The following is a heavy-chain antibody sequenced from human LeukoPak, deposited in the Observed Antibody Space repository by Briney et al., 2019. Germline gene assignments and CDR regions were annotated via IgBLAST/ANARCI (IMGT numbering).Heavy chain of an antibody. CDR1: GFTFSSYG. D-gene: IGHD3-10*01. Sequence: RGSLRLSCAASGFTFSSYGMHWVRQAPGKGLEWVAVIWYDGSNKYYADSVKGRFTISRDNSKNTLYLQMNSLRAEDTAMYYCARDQATRGPGYGMDVRGKGTTVTVSS. CDR2: IWYDGSNK. CDR3: ARDQATRGPGYGMDV. J-gene: IGHJ6*04. V-gene: IGHV3-33*01.